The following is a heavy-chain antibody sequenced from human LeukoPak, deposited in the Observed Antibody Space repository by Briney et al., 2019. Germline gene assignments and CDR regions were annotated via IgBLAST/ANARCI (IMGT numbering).Heavy chain of an antibody. CDR1: GGSISSGGYY. CDR3: ARKNDIVVVPAATRVNWFDP. CDR2: IYYSGST. J-gene: IGHJ5*02. Sequence: PSETLSLTCTVSGGSISSGGYYWSWIRQHPGKGLEWIGYIYYSGSTYYNPSLKSRVTISVDTSKNQFSLKLSSVTAADTAVYYCARKNDIVVVPAATRVNWFDPWGQGTLVTVSS. D-gene: IGHD2-2*01. V-gene: IGHV4-31*03.